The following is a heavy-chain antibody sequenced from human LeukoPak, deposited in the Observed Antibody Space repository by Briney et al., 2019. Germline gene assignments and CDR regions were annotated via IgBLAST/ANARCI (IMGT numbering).Heavy chain of an antibody. J-gene: IGHJ4*02. D-gene: IGHD5-18*01. CDR1: GYTFTSYA. Sequence: GVSVKVSCKASGYTFTSYAMHWVRQAPGQRLEWMGWINAGNGNTKYPQKFQGRVTITRDTSASTAYMELSSLRSEDTAVYYCGSNSYGNEVDYWGQGTLVTVSS. CDR2: INAGNGNT. CDR3: GSNSYGNEVDY. V-gene: IGHV1-3*01.